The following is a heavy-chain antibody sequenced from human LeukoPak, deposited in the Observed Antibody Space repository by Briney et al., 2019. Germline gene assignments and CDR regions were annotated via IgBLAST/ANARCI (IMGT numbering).Heavy chain of an antibody. CDR2: IRSKANSYAT. V-gene: IGHV3-73*01. Sequence: GALRLSCAASGFTFSGSAMHWVRQASGKGLEWVGRIRSKANSYATAYAASVKGRFTISRDDSKNTAYLQMNSLKTEDTAVYYCTLYYGDYVGSNWFDPWGQGTLVTVSS. D-gene: IGHD4-17*01. J-gene: IGHJ5*02. CDR1: GFTFSGSA. CDR3: TLYYGDYVGSNWFDP.